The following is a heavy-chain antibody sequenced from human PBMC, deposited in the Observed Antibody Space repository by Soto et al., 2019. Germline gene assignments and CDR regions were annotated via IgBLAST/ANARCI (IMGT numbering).Heavy chain of an antibody. CDR3: AKGHTSGYLGYFDY. J-gene: IGHJ4*02. Sequence: GGSLILSYAASGFTFSSYAMNWVRQAPGKGLESVSAISASGGSTYYADSVKGRFTISRDNSKNTLYLQMNSLRAEDTAVYYCAKGHTSGYLGYFDYWGQGTLVTVSS. CDR2: ISASGGST. D-gene: IGHD3-22*01. CDR1: GFTFSSYA. V-gene: IGHV3-23*01.